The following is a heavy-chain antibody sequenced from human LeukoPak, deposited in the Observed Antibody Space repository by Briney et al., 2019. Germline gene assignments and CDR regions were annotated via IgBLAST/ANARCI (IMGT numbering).Heavy chain of an antibody. D-gene: IGHD5-18*01. Sequence: PSGTLSLTCTVSGGSISSYYWSWIRQPAGKGLEWIGRIYTSGSTNYNPSLKSRVTMSVDTSKNQFSLKLSSVTAADTAVYYCARDRPGDVDTAMVLFDYWGQGTLVTVSS. V-gene: IGHV4-4*07. J-gene: IGHJ4*02. CDR1: GGSISSYY. CDR3: ARDRPGDVDTAMVLFDY. CDR2: IYTSGST.